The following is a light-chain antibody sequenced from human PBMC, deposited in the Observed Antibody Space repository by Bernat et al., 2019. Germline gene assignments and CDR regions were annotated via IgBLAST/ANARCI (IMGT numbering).Light chain of an antibody. V-gene: IGLV5-39*01. J-gene: IGLJ2*01. CDR2: YKSDSDN. CDR3: AIWSGNTMV. Sequence: QPVPTQPTSLSASPGASARLTCTLRSGINVGPYRIYWYQQKPGSLPRYLLTYKSDSDNQKGSGVTSRFSGSKDASSNAGLLVISELQSEDEAAYYWAIWSGNTMVFGGGTKLTV. CDR1: SGINVGPYR.